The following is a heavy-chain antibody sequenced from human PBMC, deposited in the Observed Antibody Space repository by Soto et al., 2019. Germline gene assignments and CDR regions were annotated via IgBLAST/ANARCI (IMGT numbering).Heavy chain of an antibody. Sequence: SETLSLTCAVSGGSISSGGYSWSWIRQPPGKGLEWIGYIYHSGSTYYNPSLKSRVTISVDRSKNQFSLKLSSVTAADTAVYYCARGKGHYDILTGYYHNWFGPWGQGTLVTVSS. CDR2: IYHSGST. J-gene: IGHJ5*02. CDR3: ARGKGHYDILTGYYHNWFGP. V-gene: IGHV4-30-2*01. D-gene: IGHD3-9*01. CDR1: GGSISSGGYS.